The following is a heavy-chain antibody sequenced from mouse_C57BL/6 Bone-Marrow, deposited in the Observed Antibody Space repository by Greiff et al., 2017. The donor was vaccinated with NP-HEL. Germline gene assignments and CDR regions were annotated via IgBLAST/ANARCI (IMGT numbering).Heavy chain of an antibody. D-gene: IGHD1-1*01. V-gene: IGHV5-9-1*02. CDR2: ISSGGDYI. CDR3: TGRLLRVYWYFDV. J-gene: IGHJ1*03. Sequence: EVMLVESGEGLVKPGGSLKLSCAASGFTFSSYAMSWVRQTPEKRLEWVAYISSGGDYIYYADTVKGRFTISRDNARNTLYLQMSSLKSEDTAMYYCTGRLLRVYWYFDVWGTGTTVTVSS. CDR1: GFTFSSYA.